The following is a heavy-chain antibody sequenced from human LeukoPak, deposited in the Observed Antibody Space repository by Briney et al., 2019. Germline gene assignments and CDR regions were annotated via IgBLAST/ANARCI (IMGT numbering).Heavy chain of an antibody. CDR3: ARGIMYYYDSSGYYSY. D-gene: IGHD3-22*01. CDR2: INHSGST. CDR1: GGSISSYY. J-gene: IGHJ4*02. Sequence: SETLSLTCTVSGGSISSYYWSWIRQPPGKGLEWIGEINHSGSTNYNPSLKSRVTISVDTSKNQFSLKLSSVTAADTAVYYCARGIMYYYDSSGYYSYWGQGTLVTVSS. V-gene: IGHV4-34*01.